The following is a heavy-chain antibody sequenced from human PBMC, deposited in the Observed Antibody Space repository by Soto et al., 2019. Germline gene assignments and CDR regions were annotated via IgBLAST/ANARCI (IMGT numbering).Heavy chain of an antibody. V-gene: IGHV3-7*01. CDR2: INGDGSEK. J-gene: IGHJ4*02. Sequence: EVQVVESGGGLVQPGGSLKLSCAASGFTFSAFWMNWVRQAPGKGLEWVANINGDGSEKYYVDSVKGRFTISRDSAKNTLYLEMNGLRAEDTALYYCAAGFPPDYWGQGTLVTVSS. D-gene: IGHD3-10*01. CDR1: GFTFSAFW. CDR3: AAGFPPDY.